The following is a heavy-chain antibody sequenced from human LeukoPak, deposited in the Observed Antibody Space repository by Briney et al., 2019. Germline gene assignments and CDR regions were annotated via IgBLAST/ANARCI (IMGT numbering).Heavy chain of an antibody. CDR2: IYYSGST. J-gene: IGHJ4*01. CDR1: GGSISSYY. V-gene: IGHV4-59*01. CDR3: ARWWSGSYYFDY. D-gene: IGHD1-26*01. Sequence: SETLSLTCAVSGGSISSYYWSWIRQPPGKGLEWIGYIYYSGSTNYNPSLKSRVTISVDTSKNQFSLKLSSVTAADTAVYYCARWWSGSYYFDYXXXGTLVTVSS.